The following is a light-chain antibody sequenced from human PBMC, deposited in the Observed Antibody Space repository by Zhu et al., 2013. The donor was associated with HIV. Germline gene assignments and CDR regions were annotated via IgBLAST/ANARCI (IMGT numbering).Light chain of an antibody. CDR1: QSVSTS. J-gene: IGKJ4*01. V-gene: IGKV3D-15*01. CDR3: QQYDEWLT. Sequence: EIVMTQSPATLSESPGERATLSCRASQSVSTSLAWYQQKPGQAPRLLIYATSTRATGTPARFSGSGSGTEFTLTITSLQSEDFAVYYCQQYDEWLTFGGGTKVQIK. CDR2: ATS.